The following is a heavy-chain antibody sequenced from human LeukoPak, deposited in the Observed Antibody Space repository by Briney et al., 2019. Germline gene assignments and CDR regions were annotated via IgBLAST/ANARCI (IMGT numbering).Heavy chain of an antibody. D-gene: IGHD6-13*01. J-gene: IGHJ4*02. V-gene: IGHV3-74*01. Sequence: AGGSLRLSCAASGFTSSSYWMHWVRQAPGKGLVWVSRINTDGSSPTYVDSVKGRFTISRDNAKNTLYLQINSLRAEDTAVYYCARGRVTSSWYYFDYWGQGALVTVSS. CDR2: INTDGSSP. CDR1: GFTSSSYW. CDR3: ARGRVTSSWYYFDY.